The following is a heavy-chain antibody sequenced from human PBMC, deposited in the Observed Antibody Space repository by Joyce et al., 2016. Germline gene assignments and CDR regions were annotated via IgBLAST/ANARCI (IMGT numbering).Heavy chain of an antibody. CDR3: ARETGRGGTVVVVSAALGY. CDR2: INPKSGGT. J-gene: IGHJ4*02. CDR1: GYSFTDYF. V-gene: IGHV1-2*02. Sequence: QVQLVQSGAEVKKAGASVKVSCKASGYSFTDYFMHWVRQAPGQGLEWMGLINPKSGGTNYAQKVEGRVAMTSDSSLSTAYMELRRLRSDDTAVYFCARETGRGGTVVVVSAALGYWGQGTLVAVSS. D-gene: IGHD2-15*01.